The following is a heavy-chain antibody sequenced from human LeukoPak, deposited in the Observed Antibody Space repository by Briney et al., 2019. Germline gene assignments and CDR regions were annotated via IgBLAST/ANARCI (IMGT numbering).Heavy chain of an antibody. D-gene: IGHD3-22*01. CDR2: ILPILGIA. CDR3: ARAPSDYYDSSGYGWFDP. J-gene: IGHJ5*02. CDR1: GGIFSSYT. V-gene: IGHV1-69*02. Sequence: SVKVSCKASGGIFSSYTISWVRQAPGQGLEWMGRILPILGIANYAQKFQGRVTITADKSTSTAYMELSSLRSEDTAVYYCARAPSDYYDSSGYGWFDPWGQGTLVTVSS.